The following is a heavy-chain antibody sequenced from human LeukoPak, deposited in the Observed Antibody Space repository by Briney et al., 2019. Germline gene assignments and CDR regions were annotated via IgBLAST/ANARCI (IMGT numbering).Heavy chain of an antibody. CDR1: GGSISSSNW. J-gene: IGHJ6*03. CDR2: IYHSGST. Sequence: SETLSLTCAVSGGSISSSNWWSWVRQPPGKGLEWIGEIYHSGSTNYNPSLKSRVTISVDKSKNQFSLKLSSVTAADTAVYYCARHGPDRLFHRYMDVWGKGTTVTISS. V-gene: IGHV4-4*02. CDR3: ARHGPDRLFHRYMDV. D-gene: IGHD2-21*01.